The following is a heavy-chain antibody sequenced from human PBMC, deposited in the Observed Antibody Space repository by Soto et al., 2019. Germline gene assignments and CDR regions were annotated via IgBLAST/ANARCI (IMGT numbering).Heavy chain of an antibody. CDR2: ISAHNGNT. CDR3: ARGPRTPKFFGVVISLSHYYYYYGMDV. CDR1: GYTFTSYG. J-gene: IGHJ6*02. V-gene: IGHV1-18*01. Sequence: GASVKVSCKASGYTFTSYGISWVRQAPGQGLEWMGWISAHNGNTNYAQKHQGRVTMTTDTSTSTAYMELRSLRSDDTAVYYCARGPRTPKFFGVVISLSHYYYYYGMDVWGQGTTVTV. D-gene: IGHD3-3*01.